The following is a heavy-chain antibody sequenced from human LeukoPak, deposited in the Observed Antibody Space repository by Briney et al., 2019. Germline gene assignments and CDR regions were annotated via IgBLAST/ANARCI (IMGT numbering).Heavy chain of an antibody. CDR1: GFTFSSYS. D-gene: IGHD5-24*01. CDR2: ISSSSSTI. Sequence: GGSLRLSCAASGFTFSSYSMNWVRQAPGKGLEWVSYISSSSSTIYYAGSVKGRFTIPRDNARNSLYLQMNGLRVEDTAIYYCTTTGGRDGDFWGQGTLVTVSS. CDR3: TTTGGRDGDF. J-gene: IGHJ4*02. V-gene: IGHV3-48*04.